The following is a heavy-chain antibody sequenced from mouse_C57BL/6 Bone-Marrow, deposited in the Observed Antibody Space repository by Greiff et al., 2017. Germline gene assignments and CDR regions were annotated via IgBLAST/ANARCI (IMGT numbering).Heavy chain of an antibody. CDR3: ARMLLHWYFDV. CDR1: GFSLSTFGLG. CDR2: IWWDDDK. V-gene: IGHV8-8*01. J-gene: IGHJ1*03. D-gene: IGHD2-12*01. Sequence: QVTLKESGPGILQPSQTLSLTCSFSGFSLSTFGLGVGWIRQPSGKGLEWLAHIWWDDDKYYHPALKRRLTISKDTSKNQVFLKIANVDTADTATYNCARMLLHWYFDVWGTGTTVTVAS.